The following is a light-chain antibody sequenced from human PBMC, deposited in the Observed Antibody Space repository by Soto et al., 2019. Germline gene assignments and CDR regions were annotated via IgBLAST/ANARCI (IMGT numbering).Light chain of an antibody. CDR3: QQRSNWF. Sequence: EIVLTQSPATLSLSPGGRATLSCRASQSVSSYLAWYQQKPGQAPRLLIYDASNRATGIPARFSGSGSGTDFTLTISSLEPEDFAVYYCQQRSNWFFGQGTRLEIK. CDR1: QSVSSY. V-gene: IGKV3-11*01. CDR2: DAS. J-gene: IGKJ5*01.